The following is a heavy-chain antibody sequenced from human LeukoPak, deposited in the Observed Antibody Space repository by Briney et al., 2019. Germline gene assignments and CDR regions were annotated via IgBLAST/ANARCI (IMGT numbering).Heavy chain of an antibody. CDR2: INKDGGDE. Sequence: PGGALRLSSVASLYNFSKYWMSSVRQAPGKGVEWVGHINKDGGDEYYADSVKGRFSISRDNTKNSLYLQVNSLRVEDTAIYYCASGLWYYWGQGTLVTVSS. D-gene: IGHD3-10*01. J-gene: IGHJ4*02. CDR1: LYNFSKYW. V-gene: IGHV3-7*01. CDR3: ASGLWYY.